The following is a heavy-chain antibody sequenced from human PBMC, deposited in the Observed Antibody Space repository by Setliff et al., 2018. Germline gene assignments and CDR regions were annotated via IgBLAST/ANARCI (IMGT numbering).Heavy chain of an antibody. Sequence: SETLSLTCAVYGGPFSGYYWSWIRQPPGKGLEWIGKINHSGSTNYNPSLKSRVTISVDTSKNQFSLKLSSVTAADAAVYYCARGKGTWVLLRWFDPWGQGTLVTVSS. CDR2: INHSGST. CDR1: GGPFSGYY. CDR3: ARGKGTWVLLRWFDP. J-gene: IGHJ5*02. D-gene: IGHD3-10*01. V-gene: IGHV4-34*01.